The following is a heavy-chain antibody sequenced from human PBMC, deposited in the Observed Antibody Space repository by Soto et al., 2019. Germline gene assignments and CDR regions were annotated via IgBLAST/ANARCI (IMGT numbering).Heavy chain of an antibody. CDR2: IYYSGST. D-gene: IGHD6-13*01. CDR1: GGSISSYY. CDR3: ARDHSACSSWYTARGDNWFDP. J-gene: IGHJ5*02. Sequence: PSETLSLTCTVSGGSISSYYWSWIRQPPGKGLEWIGYIYYSGSTNYNPSLKSRVTISVDTSKNQFSLKLSSVTAADTAVYYCARDHSACSSWYTARGDNWFDPWGHGTLVTVSS. V-gene: IGHV4-59*01.